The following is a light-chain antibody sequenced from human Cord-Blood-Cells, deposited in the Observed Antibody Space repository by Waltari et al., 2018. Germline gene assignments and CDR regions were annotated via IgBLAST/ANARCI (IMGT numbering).Light chain of an antibody. CDR1: SSDVGGYNF. CDR2: EGS. Sequence: QSALTQPASVSGSPGQSIPIPSTGTSSDVGGYNFVSWYQQHPGKAPKLMIYEGSKRPSGVSNRFSGSKSGNTASLTISGLQAEDEADYYCCSYAGSSTYVFGTGTKVTVL. CDR3: CSYAGSSTYV. V-gene: IGLV2-23*01. J-gene: IGLJ1*01.